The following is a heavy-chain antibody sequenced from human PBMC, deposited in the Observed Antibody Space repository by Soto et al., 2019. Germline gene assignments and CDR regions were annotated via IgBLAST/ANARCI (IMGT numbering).Heavy chain of an antibody. J-gene: IGHJ4*02. V-gene: IGHV3-30*03. CDR3: VGGQYYFDY. Sequence: QVLLVESGGGVVQPGRSLRLSCAASGFPFSSYGMHWVREAPGKGLEWVAVISYDGSNQYYADSVKGRFTISRDNSASTLYLQMNSLRPEDTALYYCVGGQYYFDYRGQGTLVTVSP. CDR2: ISYDGSNQ. D-gene: IGHD3-10*01. CDR1: GFPFSSYG.